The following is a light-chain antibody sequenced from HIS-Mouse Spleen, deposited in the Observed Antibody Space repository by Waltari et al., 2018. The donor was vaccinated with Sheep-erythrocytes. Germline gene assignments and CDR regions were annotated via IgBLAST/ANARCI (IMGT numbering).Light chain of an antibody. J-gene: IGKJ1*01. CDR2: DAS. CDR1: QSVSSY. V-gene: IGKV3-11*01. CDR3: QQRSNWPRGVT. Sequence: EIVLTQSPATLSLSPGERATLSCRASQSVSSYLAWYQQKPGQAPRLLIYDASNRATGIPARFSGSGSGTDFTLTISGLEPEDFAVYYCQQRSNWPRGVTFGQGTKVEIK.